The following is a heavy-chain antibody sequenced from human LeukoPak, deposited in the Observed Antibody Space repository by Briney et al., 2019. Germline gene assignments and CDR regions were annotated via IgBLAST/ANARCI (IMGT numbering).Heavy chain of an antibody. CDR3: ARDHIVVVPAAISNPYYDYGMDV. D-gene: IGHD2-2*01. CDR2: IYSGGST. V-gene: IGHV3-53*01. J-gene: IGHJ6*02. CDR1: GFTVSSNY. Sequence: GGSLRLSCAASGFTVSSNYMSWVRQAPGKGLEWVSVIYSGGSTYYADSVKGRFTISRDNSKNTLYLQMNSLRAEDTAVYYCARDHIVVVPAAISNPYYDYGMDVWGQGTTVTVSS.